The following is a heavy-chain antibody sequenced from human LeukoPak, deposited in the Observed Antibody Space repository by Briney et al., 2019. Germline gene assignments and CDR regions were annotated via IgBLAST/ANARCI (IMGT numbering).Heavy chain of an antibody. CDR3: STVEHF. CDR1: GFILSDHH. J-gene: IGHJ4*02. CDR2: IDSDGSGT. V-gene: IGHV3-74*01. Sequence: GGSLRLSCAASGFILSDHHMDWVRQAPGKGLVWVSRIDSDGSGTSYADSVKGRFTISRDDVKNMLYLQMNSLRVEDTGLYYCSTVEHFWGQGTLVTVSS.